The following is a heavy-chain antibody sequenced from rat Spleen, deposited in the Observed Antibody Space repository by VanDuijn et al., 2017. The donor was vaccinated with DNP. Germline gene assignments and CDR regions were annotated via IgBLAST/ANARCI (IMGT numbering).Heavy chain of an antibody. CDR2: IKVKSVNYAT. J-gene: IGHJ3*01. V-gene: IGHV6-8*01. CDR1: GFPFRDAW. Sequence: EVQLVETGGSLVQPGKSLKLTCATSGFPFRDAWMHWVRQSPEKQLEWVAQIKVKSVNYATFYAESVKGRFTISRDDSKNTIFLQMDNLKEEDTAIYFCTWEWPYNWFPYWGQGTPVTVSS. CDR3: TWEWPYNWFPY.